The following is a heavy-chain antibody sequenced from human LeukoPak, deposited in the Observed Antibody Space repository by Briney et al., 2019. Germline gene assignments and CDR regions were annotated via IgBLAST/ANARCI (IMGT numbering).Heavy chain of an antibody. J-gene: IGHJ4*02. D-gene: IGHD1-1*01. V-gene: IGHV4-34*01. CDR3: ARSPTGTTERFDY. Sequence: SETLSLTCAVYGGSFSGYYWSWIRQPPGKGLEWIGEINHSGSTNYNPSLMSRVTISVDTSKNQFSLNLSSVTAADTAVYYCARSPTGTTERFDYWGQGTLVTVSS. CDR1: GGSFSGYY. CDR2: INHSGST.